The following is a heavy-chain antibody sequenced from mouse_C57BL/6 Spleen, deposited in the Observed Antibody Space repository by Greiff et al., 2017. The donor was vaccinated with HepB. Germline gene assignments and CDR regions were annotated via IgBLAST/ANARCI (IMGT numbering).Heavy chain of an antibody. CDR3: ASGDYDGEAYFDY. CDR1: GYTFTDHT. D-gene: IGHD2-4*01. CDR2: IYPRDGST. V-gene: IGHV1-78*01. Sequence: QVQLQQSDAELVKPGASVKISCKASGYTFTDHTIHWMKQRPEQGLEWIGYIYPRDGSTKYNEKFKGKATLTADKSSSTAYMQLNSLTSEDSAVYFCASGDYDGEAYFDYWGQGTTLTVSS. J-gene: IGHJ2*01.